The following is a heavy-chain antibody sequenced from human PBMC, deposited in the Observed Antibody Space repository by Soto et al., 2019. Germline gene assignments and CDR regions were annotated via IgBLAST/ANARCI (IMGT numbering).Heavy chain of an antibody. J-gene: IGHJ3*02. D-gene: IGHD3-22*01. CDR3: AGGDYYDSSGIHPYALDI. Sequence: SVKVSCKASGFTFSRSAVQWVRQARGQRLEWIGWIVVGSGNSNYAQKFQERVTFTRDLSTRTAYMELSSLRSEDTAVYYCAGGDYYDSSGIHPYALDIWGQGTMVTVSS. CDR2: IVVGSGNS. V-gene: IGHV1-58*01. CDR1: GFTFSRSA.